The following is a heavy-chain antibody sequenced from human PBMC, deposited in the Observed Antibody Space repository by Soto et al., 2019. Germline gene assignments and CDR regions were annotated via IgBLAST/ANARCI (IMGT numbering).Heavy chain of an antibody. V-gene: IGHV1-69*02. CDR3: ARVGGVTKDTAMVTPFDY. D-gene: IGHD5-18*01. CDR1: GGTFSSYT. CDR2: IIPILGIA. J-gene: IGHJ4*02. Sequence: ASVKVSCKASGGTFSSYTISWVRQAPGQGLEWMGRIIPILGIANYAQKFQGRVTITADKSTSTAYMELSSLRSEDTAVYYCARVGGVTKDTAMVTPFDYWGQGTLVTVSS.